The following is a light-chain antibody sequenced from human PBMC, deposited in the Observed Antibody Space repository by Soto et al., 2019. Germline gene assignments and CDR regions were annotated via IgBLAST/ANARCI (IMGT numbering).Light chain of an antibody. V-gene: IGKV1-5*01. CDR1: QSISSW. CDR3: QQYNSYSST. Sequence: DIQMTQSPSTLSASVGDRVTITCRASQSISSWSAWYQQKPGKAPKLLIYDASSLESGVPSRFSGSGSGTEFTLTISSLQPDDFATYYCQQYNSYSSTFGPGTKVDIK. J-gene: IGKJ3*01. CDR2: DAS.